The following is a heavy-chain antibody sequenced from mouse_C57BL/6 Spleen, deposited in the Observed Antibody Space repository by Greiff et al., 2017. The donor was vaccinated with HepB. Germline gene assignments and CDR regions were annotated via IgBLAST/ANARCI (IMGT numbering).Heavy chain of an antibody. Sequence: DVMLVESGGGLVKPGGSLKLSCAASGFTFSSYAMSWVRQTPEKRLEWVATISDGGSYTYYPDNVKGRFTISRDNAKNNLYLQINHLKSEDTAMYYCARERPDLLWYRYAMDYWGQGTSVTVSS. CDR3: ARERPDLLWYRYAMDY. CDR1: GFTFSSYA. CDR2: ISDGGSYT. D-gene: IGHD2-1*01. V-gene: IGHV5-4*01. J-gene: IGHJ4*01.